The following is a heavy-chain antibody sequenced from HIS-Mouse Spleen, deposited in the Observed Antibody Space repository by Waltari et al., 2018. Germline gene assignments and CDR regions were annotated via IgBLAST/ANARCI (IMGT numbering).Heavy chain of an antibody. V-gene: IGHV4-39*07. D-gene: IGHD6-13*01. Sequence: QLQLQESGPGLVKPSETLSLTCTVSGGSISSSSYYWGWIRQPPGKGLEWIGGRYYSGGTYYNPSRKSRVTISVDTSKNQFSLKLSSVTAADTAVYYCAREIPYSSSWYDWYFDLWGRGTLVTVSS. CDR1: GGSISSSSYY. J-gene: IGHJ2*01. CDR3: AREIPYSSSWYDWYFDL. CDR2: RYYSGGT.